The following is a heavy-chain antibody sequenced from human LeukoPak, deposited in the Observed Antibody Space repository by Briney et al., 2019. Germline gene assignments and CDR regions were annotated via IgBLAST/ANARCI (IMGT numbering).Heavy chain of an antibody. CDR3: ARDWNRSGWYRVSFY. CDR1: GYTFINDG. CDR2: ISGYNGNT. D-gene: IGHD6-19*01. Sequence: GASVKVSFKASGYTFINDGISWVRQAPGQGLEWMGWISGYNGNTNYAQKLQGRVTMTTDTSTSTAYMELRSLRSDDTAVYYCARDWNRSGWYRVSFYWGPVTLVTVSS. J-gene: IGHJ4*02. V-gene: IGHV1-18*01.